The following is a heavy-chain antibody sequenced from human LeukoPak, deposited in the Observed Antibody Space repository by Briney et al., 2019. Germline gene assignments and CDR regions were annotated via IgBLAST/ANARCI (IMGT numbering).Heavy chain of an antibody. J-gene: IGHJ6*04. CDR2: ISSSGSTI. D-gene: IGHD3-10*02. CDR3: AELGITMIGGV. Sequence: GGSLRLSCAASGFTFSSYEMNWVRQAPGRGLEWVSHISSSGSTIYYADSVKGRFTISRDNAKNSLYLQMNSLRAEDTAVYYCAELGITMIGGVWGKGTTVTISS. V-gene: IGHV3-48*03. CDR1: GFTFSSYE.